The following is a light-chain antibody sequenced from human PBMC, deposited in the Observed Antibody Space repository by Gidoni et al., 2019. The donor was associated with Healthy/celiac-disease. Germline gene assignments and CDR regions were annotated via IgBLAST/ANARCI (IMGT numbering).Light chain of an antibody. CDR1: QSISSY. CDR3: QQSYSTPRT. Sequence: IHPTQSPSSLSASVGVRVTITCRASQSISSYLNWYQQKPGKAPKLLIYAASSLQSGVPSRFSGSGSGTDFTLTISSLQPEDFATYYCQQSYSTPRTFXQXTRLEIK. V-gene: IGKV1-39*01. CDR2: AAS. J-gene: IGKJ2*01.